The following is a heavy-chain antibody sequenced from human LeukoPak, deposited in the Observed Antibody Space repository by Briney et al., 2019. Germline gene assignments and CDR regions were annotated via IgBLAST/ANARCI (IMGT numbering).Heavy chain of an antibody. Sequence: GGSLRLSCAASGFTFNNYAMSWVRQAPGKGLEWVAFIRYDGSNKYYADSVKGRFTISRDNSKNTLYLQMNSLRAEDTAVYYCAKVGATTNDYWGQGTLVTVSS. J-gene: IGHJ4*02. CDR2: IRYDGSNK. D-gene: IGHD1-26*01. V-gene: IGHV3-30*02. CDR3: AKVGATTNDY. CDR1: GFTFNNYA.